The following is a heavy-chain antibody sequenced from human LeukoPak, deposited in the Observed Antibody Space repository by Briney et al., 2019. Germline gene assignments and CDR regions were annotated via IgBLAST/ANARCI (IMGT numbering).Heavy chain of an antibody. CDR3: AQGYSSGWYPN. CDR2: IDVSGDTE. D-gene: IGHD6-19*01. CDR1: GFTITNYG. V-gene: IGHV3-23*01. J-gene: IGHJ4*02. Sequence: GGSLRLSCAVSGFTITNYGMSWVRQAPGKGLEWVSAIDVSGDTEYYADSVKGRFVISRDNSRNTLYLQINSLRGEDTALYYCAQGYSSGWYPNWGQGTLVTVSS.